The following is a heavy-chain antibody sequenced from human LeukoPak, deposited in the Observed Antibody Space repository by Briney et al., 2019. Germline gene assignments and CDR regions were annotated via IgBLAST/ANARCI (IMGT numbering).Heavy chain of an antibody. D-gene: IGHD6-13*01. V-gene: IGHV4-34*01. Sequence: SETLSLTCAVYGGSFSGYYWSWIRQPPGKGLEWIGEINHSGSTNYNPSLKSRVTMSVDTSKNQFSLKLSSVTAADTAVYYCARDRHSSSWYPTYYYYYYMDVWGKGTTVTVSS. CDR2: INHSGST. J-gene: IGHJ6*03. CDR1: GGSFSGYY. CDR3: ARDRHSSSWYPTYYYYYYMDV.